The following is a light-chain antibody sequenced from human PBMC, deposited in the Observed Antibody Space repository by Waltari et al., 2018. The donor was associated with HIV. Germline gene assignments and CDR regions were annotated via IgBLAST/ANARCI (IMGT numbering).Light chain of an antibody. J-gene: IGKJ2*03. CDR2: EAS. Sequence: DIQMTQSPSTLSVSIGDRVTITCRASHNINSWLAWYQHKPRGAPKLLVYEASTLETGVPSRFSGSGSGTDFTLTISSLQPDDLATYYCQRYNGSFGQGTRLEIE. CDR1: HNINSW. V-gene: IGKV1-5*03. CDR3: QRYNGS.